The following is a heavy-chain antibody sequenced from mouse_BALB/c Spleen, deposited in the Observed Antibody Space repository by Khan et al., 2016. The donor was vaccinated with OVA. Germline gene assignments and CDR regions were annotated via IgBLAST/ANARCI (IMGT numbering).Heavy chain of an antibody. CDR2: INPRNGYT. J-gene: IGHJ3*01. CDR3: AREGAYYRSDGWFSY. CDR1: GYTFTTYT. V-gene: IGHV1-4*01. Sequence: QVQLQQPGAELARPGASVKMSCKASGYTFTTYTMHWVKQRPGQGLEWIGYINPRNGYTNYNQKFKDKSTLTADQSSSTAYMQLSSLTSDYSAVYYCAREGAYYRSDGWFSYWGQGTLVTVSA. D-gene: IGHD2-14*01.